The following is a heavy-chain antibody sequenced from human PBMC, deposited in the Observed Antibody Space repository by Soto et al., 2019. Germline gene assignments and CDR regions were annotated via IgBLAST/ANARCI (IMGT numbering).Heavy chain of an antibody. Sequence: SETRSLTCXVSGGSISSSNWWSWVRQPPGKGLEWIGEIYHSGSTNYNPSLKSRVTISVDKSKNQFSLKLSSVTAADTAVYYCARDRVVVVPAAKVYGMDVWGQGTTVTVSS. CDR2: IYHSGST. J-gene: IGHJ6*02. V-gene: IGHV4-4*02. CDR3: ARDRVVVVPAAKVYGMDV. CDR1: GGSISSSNW. D-gene: IGHD2-2*01.